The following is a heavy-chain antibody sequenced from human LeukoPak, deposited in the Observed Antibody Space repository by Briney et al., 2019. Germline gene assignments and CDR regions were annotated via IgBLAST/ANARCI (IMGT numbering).Heavy chain of an antibody. CDR3: ARATVTTPEDAFDI. CDR1: GGSISSGDYY. D-gene: IGHD4-17*01. CDR2: IYYSGST. J-gene: IGHJ3*02. V-gene: IGHV4-30-4*01. Sequence: SETLSLTCTVSGGSISSGDYYWSWIRQPPGKGLEWIGYIYYSGSTYYNPSLKSRVTISVDTSKSQFSLKLSSVTAADTAVYYCARATVTTPEDAFDIWGQGTMVTVSS.